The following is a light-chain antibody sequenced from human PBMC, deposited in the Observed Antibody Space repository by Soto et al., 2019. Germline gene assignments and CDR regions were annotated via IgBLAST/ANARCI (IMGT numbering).Light chain of an antibody. CDR3: QQYGISPSLT. V-gene: IGKV3D-20*01. CDR1: QSVSSSY. Sequence: EIVLTQSPATLSLSPGERATLSCGASQSVSSSYLAWYHQKPGLAPRLLIYDASSRDTGIPDRFSGSGSVTDFTLTISRLEPEDFAVYYCQQYGISPSLTFGGGTTVDIK. J-gene: IGKJ4*01. CDR2: DAS.